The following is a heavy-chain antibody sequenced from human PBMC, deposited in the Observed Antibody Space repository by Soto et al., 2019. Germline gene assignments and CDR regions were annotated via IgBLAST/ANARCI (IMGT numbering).Heavy chain of an antibody. CDR2: IKQDGSEK. J-gene: IGHJ4*02. CDR3: ARHYYRSGSAYNAFDY. Sequence: EVQLVESGGGLVQPGGSLRLSCAASGFTFSTYWMSWVRQAPGKGLEWVANIKQDGSEKYYVDSVRGRFTISTDNAKNSLYLQRNSLRAEDTALYYCARHYYRSGSAYNAFDYWGQGTLVTVSS. V-gene: IGHV3-7*05. D-gene: IGHD3-10*01. CDR1: GFTFSTYW.